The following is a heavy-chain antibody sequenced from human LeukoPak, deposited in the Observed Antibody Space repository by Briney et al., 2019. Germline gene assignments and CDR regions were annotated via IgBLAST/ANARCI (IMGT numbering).Heavy chain of an antibody. J-gene: IGHJ4*02. V-gene: IGHV3-23*01. CDR3: AKYFYDILTYLDY. CDR1: GFTFSSYA. CDR2: ISGSGGST. Sequence: GGSLRLSCAASGFTFSSYAMSWVRQAPGKGLEWVSGISGSGGSTYYADSVKGRFTISRDNSKNTLYLQMNSLRAEDTAVYYCAKYFYDILTYLDYWGQGTLVTVSS. D-gene: IGHD3-9*01.